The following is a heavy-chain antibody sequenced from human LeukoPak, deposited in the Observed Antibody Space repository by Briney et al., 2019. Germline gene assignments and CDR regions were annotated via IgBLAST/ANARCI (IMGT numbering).Heavy chain of an antibody. D-gene: IGHD1-26*01. CDR3: ARPAFPRFHLSGSYYYMDV. CDR2: INHSGST. J-gene: IGHJ6*03. V-gene: IGHV4-34*01. CDR1: GGSFSGYY. Sequence: PSETLSLTCAVYGGSFSGYYWSWIRQPPGKGLEWIGEINHSGSTNYNPSLKSRVTISVDTSKNQFSLKLSSVTAADTAVYYCARPAFPRFHLSGSYYYMDVWGKGTTVTVSS.